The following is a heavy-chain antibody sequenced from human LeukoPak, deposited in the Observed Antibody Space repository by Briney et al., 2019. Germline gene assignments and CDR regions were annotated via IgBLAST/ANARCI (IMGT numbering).Heavy chain of an antibody. CDR1: GGSFSGYY. D-gene: IGHD3-10*01. CDR3: AREILWFGDDKLYYYYGMDV. Sequence: SETLSLTCAVYGGSFSGYYWSWIRQPPGKGLEWIGEINHSGSTNYNPSLKSRVTISVDTSKNQFSLKLSSVTAADTAVYYCAREILWFGDDKLYYYYGMDVWGQGTTVTVSS. J-gene: IGHJ6*02. V-gene: IGHV4-34*01. CDR2: INHSGST.